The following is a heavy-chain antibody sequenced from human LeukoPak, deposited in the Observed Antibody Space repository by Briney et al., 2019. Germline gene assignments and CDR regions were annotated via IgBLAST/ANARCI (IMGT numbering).Heavy chain of an antibody. CDR3: ARDHPYYYYYGMDV. CDR2: IYSGGST. Sequence: GGSLRLSCAASGFTVSSNYMSWVRQAPGKGLEWVSVIYSGGSTYYADSVKGRFTISRDNSKNTLCLQMNSLRAEDTAVYYCARDHPYYYYYGMDVWGQGTTVTVSS. CDR1: GFTVSSNY. J-gene: IGHJ6*02. V-gene: IGHV3-66*01.